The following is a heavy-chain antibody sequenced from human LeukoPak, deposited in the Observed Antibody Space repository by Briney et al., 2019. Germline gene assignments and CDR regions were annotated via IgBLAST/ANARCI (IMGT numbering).Heavy chain of an antibody. CDR1: GGSMSNSY. CDR2: MYVSGTT. J-gene: IGHJ6*02. V-gene: IGHV4-4*07. CDR3: ARKNYYDSSGYSEGMDV. D-gene: IGHD3-22*01. Sequence: SETLSLTCTVSGGSMSNSYLTWVRQPAGKGLEWIGRMYVSGTTNYNPSLRSRVTMSIDSSNNQFSLRLGSVTAADTAVYYCARKNYYDSSGYSEGMDVWGQGTTVTAS.